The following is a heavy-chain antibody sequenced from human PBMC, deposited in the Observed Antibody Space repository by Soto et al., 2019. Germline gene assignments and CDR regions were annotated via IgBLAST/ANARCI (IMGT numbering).Heavy chain of an antibody. CDR2: INWNGNYI. V-gene: IGHV3-9*01. D-gene: IGHD2-15*01. CDR1: AFTFGDFA. CDR3: ARAPTGGTWPVYFDW. J-gene: IGHJ4*02. Sequence: VQLVESGGGLVQPGRSLRLSCTASAFTFGDFAMHWVRQVPGKGLEWVSGINWNGNYIGYADSVKGRFTVSRDNAKNSLYLQMNSLRPEDTALYFCARAPTGGTWPVYFDWWGRGTLVTFSS.